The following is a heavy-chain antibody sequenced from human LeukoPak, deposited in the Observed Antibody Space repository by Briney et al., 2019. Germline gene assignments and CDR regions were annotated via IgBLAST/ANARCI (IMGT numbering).Heavy chain of an antibody. V-gene: IGHV4-34*01. CDR3: ARFRVAGTRYFDY. D-gene: IGHD6-19*01. CDR1: GGSFSGYY. CDR2: INHSGST. Sequence: PSETLSLTCAVYGGSFSGYYWSWIRQPPGKGLEWIGEINHSGSTNYNPSLKSRVTISVDTSKNQFSLKLSSVTAADTAVYYCARFRVAGTRYFDYWGQGSLVTVSS. J-gene: IGHJ4*02.